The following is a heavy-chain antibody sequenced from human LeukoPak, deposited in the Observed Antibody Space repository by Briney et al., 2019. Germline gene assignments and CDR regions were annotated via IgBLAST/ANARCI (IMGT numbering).Heavy chain of an antibody. Sequence: ASVKVSCKASGYSFTGYYMHWVRQAPGQGLEWMGWINPNSGGTKYAQKVKGRVTMTRGTSISTAYKELSRLICDESVWDYGAGGDAARVAGGGDYWGQGTLVTVSS. CDR1: GYSFTGYY. CDR2: INPNSGGT. D-gene: IGHD5-18*01. CDR3: AGGDAARVAGGGDY. V-gene: IGHV1-2*02. J-gene: IGHJ4*02.